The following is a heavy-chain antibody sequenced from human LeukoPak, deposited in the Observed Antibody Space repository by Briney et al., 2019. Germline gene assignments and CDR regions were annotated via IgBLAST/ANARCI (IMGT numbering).Heavy chain of an antibody. CDR2: LSGSGGRT. Sequence: HPGGSLRLSCAASGFTFSSYAMSWVRQAPGRGLEWVSALSGSGGRTYYADSVKGRFTISRDNSKNTLYLQMNSLRAEDTAVYYCANPILPEVVVAVSDAFDIWGQGTMVTVSS. CDR1: GFTFSSYA. V-gene: IGHV3-23*01. D-gene: IGHD2-15*01. CDR3: ANPILPEVVVAVSDAFDI. J-gene: IGHJ3*02.